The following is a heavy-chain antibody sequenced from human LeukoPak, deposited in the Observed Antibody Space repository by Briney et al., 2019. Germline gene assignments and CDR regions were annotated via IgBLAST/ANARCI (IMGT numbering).Heavy chain of an antibody. J-gene: IGHJ4*02. CDR2: IRSDGSSYAT. V-gene: IGHV3-73*01. CDR3: TRGGAPAAIFDY. CDR1: GFTFSGSA. D-gene: IGHD2-2*01. Sequence: GGSLRLSCAASGFTFSGSAMHWVRQASGKGLEWVGSIRSDGSSYATAYAASVTGRFTISRDDSKNAASLQMNSLKAEDTAVYYCTRGGAPAAIFDYWGQGTLVTVSS.